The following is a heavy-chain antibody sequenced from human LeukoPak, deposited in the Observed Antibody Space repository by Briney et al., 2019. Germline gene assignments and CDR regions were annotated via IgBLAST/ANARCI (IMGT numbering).Heavy chain of an antibody. V-gene: IGHV3-64D*09. J-gene: IGHJ6*02. CDR1: GFPFSSYA. CDR3: VRGYSFGPYGMDA. D-gene: IGHD2-15*01. Sequence: GGSLRLSCSASGFPFSSYAMHWVRQAPGKGLEYVSAISDSGGSTYYADSVKGRFTISRDNSKNTLYLQMSSLRAEDTAVYFCVRGYSFGPYGMDAWGQGTTATVSS. CDR2: ISDSGGST.